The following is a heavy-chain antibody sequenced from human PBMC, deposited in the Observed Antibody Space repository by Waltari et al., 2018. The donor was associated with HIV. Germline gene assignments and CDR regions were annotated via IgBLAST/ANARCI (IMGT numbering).Heavy chain of an antibody. J-gene: IGHJ4*02. D-gene: IGHD2-21*02. Sequence: EVQLVESGGGLIQPGGSLRLSCAASGFRVGSNSMSWVRPAPGKGLEWVSVIYSGGSTYYADSVKGRFTISRDNSKNTLYLQMNSLRAEDTAVYYCARGFGCGGDCYYFDYWGQGTLVTVSS. V-gene: IGHV3-53*01. CDR2: IYSGGST. CDR3: ARGFGCGGDCYYFDY. CDR1: GFRVGSNS.